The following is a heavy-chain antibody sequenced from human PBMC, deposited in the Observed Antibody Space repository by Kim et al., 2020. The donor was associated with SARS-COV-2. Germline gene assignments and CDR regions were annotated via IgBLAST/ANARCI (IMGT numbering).Heavy chain of an antibody. CDR3: ASQIFGVEKTF. CDR1: GFTFSSYS. CDR2: ISSGSSYI. Sequence: GGSLRLSCAASGFTFSSYSMNWVRQAPGKGLEWVSSISSGSSYIYYADSVKGRFTISRDNAKNSLYLQMNSLRAEDTAVYYCASQIFGVEKTFWGQGTLVTVSS. V-gene: IGHV3-21*01. J-gene: IGHJ4*02. D-gene: IGHD3-3*01.